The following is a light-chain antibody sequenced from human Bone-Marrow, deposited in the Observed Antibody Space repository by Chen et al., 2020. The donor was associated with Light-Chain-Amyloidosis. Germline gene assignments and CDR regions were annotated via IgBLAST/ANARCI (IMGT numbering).Light chain of an antibody. Sequence: QSALTQPASVSGSPGQSITISCTGTSSDVGSYNLVSWYQQHPGKAPKFMIYEVNKRPSGVPSRLSGSKSGNTASLTVSGLQAEDEADYYCCSFAGNDDWVFGGGTKLTVL. J-gene: IGLJ3*02. CDR1: SSDVGSYNL. CDR2: EVN. V-gene: IGLV2-23*02. CDR3: CSFAGNDDWV.